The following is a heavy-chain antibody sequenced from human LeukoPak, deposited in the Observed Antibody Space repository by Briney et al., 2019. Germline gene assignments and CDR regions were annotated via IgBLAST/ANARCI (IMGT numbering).Heavy chain of an antibody. J-gene: IGHJ5*02. CDR1: GGTFSSYA. CDR3: ARVVSGYDAFDP. CDR2: IIPIFGTA. D-gene: IGHD5-12*01. Sequence: GASVKVSCKASGGTFSSYAISWVRQAPGQGLEWMGGIIPIFGTANYAQKFQGRVTITTDESTSTAYMELSSLRSEDTAVYYFARVVSGYDAFDPWGQGTLVTVSS. V-gene: IGHV1-69*05.